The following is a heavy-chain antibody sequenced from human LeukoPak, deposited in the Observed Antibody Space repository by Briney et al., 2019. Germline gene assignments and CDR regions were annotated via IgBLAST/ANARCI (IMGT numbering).Heavy chain of an antibody. V-gene: IGHV3-48*04. CDR1: GFTFSSYA. CDR3: ARTRTASRRFDY. J-gene: IGHJ4*02. D-gene: IGHD2-21*02. CDR2: ISSSGSTI. Sequence: PGRSLRLSCAASGFTFSSYAMHWVRQAPGKGLEWVSYISSSGSTIYYADSVKGRFTISRDNAKNSLYLQMNSLRAEDTAVYYCARTRTASRRFDYWGQGTLVTVSS.